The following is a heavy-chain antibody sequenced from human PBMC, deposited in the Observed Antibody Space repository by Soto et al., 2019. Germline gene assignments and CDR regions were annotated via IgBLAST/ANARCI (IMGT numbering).Heavy chain of an antibody. CDR2: INGRSNYV. Sequence: EVQVVESGGGLVKPGGALRLSCVFSGFTFSTYTMNWVRQAPGKGLEWVSSINGRSNYVYYADSVKGRFTISRDNAKNSLYLQMNRLRAEDTAIYYCAREDGVVGSSSAFDHWGLGTLVTVSS. CDR1: GFTFSTYT. J-gene: IGHJ4*02. V-gene: IGHV3-21*01. CDR3: AREDGVVGSSSAFDH. D-gene: IGHD1-26*01.